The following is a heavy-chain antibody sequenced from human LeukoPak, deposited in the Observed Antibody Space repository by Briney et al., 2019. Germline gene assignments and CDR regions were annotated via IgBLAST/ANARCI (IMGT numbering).Heavy chain of an antibody. CDR3: ARERWDDVFDI. V-gene: IGHV4-30-4*01. CDR1: GRSISSGDYY. CDR2: IYYSGST. J-gene: IGHJ3*02. D-gene: IGHD1-26*01. Sequence: SETLSLTCSVSGRSISSGDYYWRWIRQPPGKGLEWIGYIYYSGSTYYNPSLKSRVTISEDTSKNQFSLKLSSVTAADTAVYYCARERWDDVFDIWGQGTMVTVSS.